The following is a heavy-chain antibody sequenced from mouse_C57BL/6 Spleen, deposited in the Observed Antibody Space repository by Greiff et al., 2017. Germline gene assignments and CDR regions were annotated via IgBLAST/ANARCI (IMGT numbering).Heavy chain of an antibody. V-gene: IGHV1-7*01. CDR1: GYTFTSYW. J-gene: IGHJ2*01. D-gene: IGHD1-1*01. Sequence: VQLQQSGAELVKPGASVKMSCKASGYTFTSYWMHWVKQRPGQGLEWIGYIYPSSGYTKYNQKFKDKATLTVDKSSSTAYMQLSSLTYEDSAVYYCASNDDYYGGGFDYWGQGTTLTVSS. CDR3: ASNDDYYGGGFDY. CDR2: IYPSSGYT.